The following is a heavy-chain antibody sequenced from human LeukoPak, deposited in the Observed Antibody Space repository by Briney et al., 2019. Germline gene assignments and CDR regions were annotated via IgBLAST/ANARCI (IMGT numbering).Heavy chain of an antibody. CDR3: ATASVTRMRDP. CDR2: INPYSGAS. CDR1: GYDFGDLY. J-gene: IGHJ5*02. Sequence: ASVKVSCKASGYDFGDLYFHWVRQAPGQGLEWMGWINPYSGASIYAQKFQGRVTMETSSSTVYMQLSRLRYDDTAVYYCATASVTRMRDPWGQGTLVTVSS. V-gene: IGHV1-2*02.